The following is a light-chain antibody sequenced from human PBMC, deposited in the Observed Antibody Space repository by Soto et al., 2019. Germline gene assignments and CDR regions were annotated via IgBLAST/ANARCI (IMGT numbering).Light chain of an antibody. CDR1: NIGSKR. J-gene: IGLJ1*01. CDR3: QVWDSSIDHYV. Sequence: SYELTQPPSVSVAPGQTARVSCGGANIGSKRVHWYQQKPGQAPVLVVYDDSDRPSGIPERFSGSNSGNTATLTISRVEAGDEADFYCQVWDSSIDHYVFGTGTKLTVL. V-gene: IGLV3-21*02. CDR2: DDS.